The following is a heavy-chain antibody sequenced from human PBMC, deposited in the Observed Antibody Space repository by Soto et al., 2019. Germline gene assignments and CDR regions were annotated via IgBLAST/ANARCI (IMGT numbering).Heavy chain of an antibody. CDR3: ARPRIAARHYYYYMDV. D-gene: IGHD6-6*01. J-gene: IGHJ6*03. Sequence: GGSLRLSCAASGFTFSSYWMHWVRQAPGKGLVWVSRINSDGSSTSYADSVKGRFTISRDNAKNTQYLQMNSLRAEDPAVYYCARPRIAARHYYYYMDVWGKGTTVTVSS. V-gene: IGHV3-74*01. CDR1: GFTFSSYW. CDR2: INSDGSST.